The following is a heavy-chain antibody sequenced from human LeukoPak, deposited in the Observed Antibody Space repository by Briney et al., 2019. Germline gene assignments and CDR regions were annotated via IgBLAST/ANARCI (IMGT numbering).Heavy chain of an antibody. CDR1: GFAFSTYG. J-gene: IGHJ4*02. D-gene: IGHD5-18*01. CDR3: ARDRSGYTYGLDY. V-gene: IGHV3-33*01. Sequence: GRSLRLSCAASGFAFSTYGMHGVRQAPGKGVEWVAVIWYDGNNKDYVDSVKGRFTISRDNSKNTLYLQMNSLRAEDTAVYYCARDRSGYTYGLDYWGQGTLVTVSS. CDR2: IWYDGNNK.